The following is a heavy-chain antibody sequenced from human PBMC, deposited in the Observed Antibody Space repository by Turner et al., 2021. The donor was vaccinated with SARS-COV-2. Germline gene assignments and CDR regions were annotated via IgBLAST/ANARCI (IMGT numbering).Heavy chain of an antibody. Sequence: EVQLVESGGGLIQPGGSLRLSCAASGFTVSSNYMSWVRQAPGKGLEWVSVIYSGGSTYYADSVKGRFTISRDNSKDTVSLQINSLRLEDTAVFYCVRDRSIMGSTLFDNWGQGSLVTVSS. D-gene: IGHD1-26*01. J-gene: IGHJ1*01. V-gene: IGHV3-66*03. CDR2: IYSGGST. CDR1: GFTVSSNY. CDR3: VRDRSIMGSTLFDN.